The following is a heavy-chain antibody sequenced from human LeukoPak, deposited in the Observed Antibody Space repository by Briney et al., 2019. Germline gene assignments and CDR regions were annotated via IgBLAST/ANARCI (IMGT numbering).Heavy chain of an antibody. D-gene: IGHD3-22*01. J-gene: IGHJ4*02. Sequence: GGSLRLSCTASGFTFSSFDMHWVRQAPGKGLEWVSGTGTLLDTDYPDSLKGRFTISRENAKNSVFLQMNNVRAGDTAVYYCVRGRNNNYYDDSGYYPYWGQGTLVTVSS. CDR3: VRGRNNNYYDDSGYYPY. V-gene: IGHV3-13*01. CDR2: TGTLLDT. CDR1: GFTFSSFD.